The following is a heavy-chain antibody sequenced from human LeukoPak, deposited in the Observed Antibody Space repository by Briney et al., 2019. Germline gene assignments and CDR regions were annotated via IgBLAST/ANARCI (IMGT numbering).Heavy chain of an antibody. CDR3: ARDLGTTVTTYLDY. V-gene: IGHV3-21*01. CDR1: GFTFSSYS. Sequence: GGSLRLSWAASGFTFSSYSMNWVRQAPGKGLEWVSSISSSSSYIYYADSVKGRFTISRDNAKNSLYLRMNSLRAEDTAVYYCARDLGTTVTTYLDYWGQGTLVTVSS. J-gene: IGHJ4*02. D-gene: IGHD4-17*01. CDR2: ISSSSSYI.